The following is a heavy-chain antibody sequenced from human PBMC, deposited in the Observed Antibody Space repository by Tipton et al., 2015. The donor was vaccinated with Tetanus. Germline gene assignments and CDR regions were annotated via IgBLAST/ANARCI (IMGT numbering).Heavy chain of an antibody. CDR3: ARKGRQFCSGDCYPPAYDI. J-gene: IGHJ3*02. Sequence: TLSLTCTVSGASVRSLNHYWSWLRQPPGKPLEWISDIYYSGATEYNPSLQSRVTTSLHASQRQFSLKLTSVTPADTAIYYCARKGRQFCSGDCYPPAYDIWGHGTMVTVSS. V-gene: IGHV4-61*01. CDR2: IYYSGAT. CDR1: GASVRSLNHY. D-gene: IGHD2-21*02.